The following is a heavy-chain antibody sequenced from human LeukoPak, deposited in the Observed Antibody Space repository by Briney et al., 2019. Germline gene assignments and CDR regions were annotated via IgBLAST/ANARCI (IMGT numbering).Heavy chain of an antibody. D-gene: IGHD2-15*01. CDR3: AGSDLTQDYWDY. Sequence: SETLSLTCTVSGGSVSTSSYYWGWIRQPPGKGLEWIGRIYSSGYAYYNPSLKSRATISVDTSKNQFSLKLTSVTAADTAVYYCAGSDLTQDYWDYWGQGTLVTVSS. CDR1: GGSVSTSSYY. CDR2: IYSSGYA. J-gene: IGHJ4*02. V-gene: IGHV4-39*07.